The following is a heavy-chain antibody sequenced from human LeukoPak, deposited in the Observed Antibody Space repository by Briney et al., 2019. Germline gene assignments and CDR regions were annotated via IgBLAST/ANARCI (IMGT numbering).Heavy chain of an antibody. Sequence: SETLSLTCAVYGGSFSGYYWSWIRQPPGKGLEWIGEINHSGSTNYNPSLKSRVTISVDTSKNQFSLKLSSVTAADTAVYYCAARPRTYSGSCYSWGYWGQGTLVTVSS. V-gene: IGHV4-34*01. D-gene: IGHD1-26*01. CDR1: GGSFSGYY. CDR3: AARPRTYSGSCYSWGY. J-gene: IGHJ4*02. CDR2: INHSGST.